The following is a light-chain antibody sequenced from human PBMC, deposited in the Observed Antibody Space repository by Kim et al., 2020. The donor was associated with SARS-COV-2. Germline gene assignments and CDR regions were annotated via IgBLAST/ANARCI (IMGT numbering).Light chain of an antibody. CDR1: QNINIW. J-gene: IGKJ2*02. V-gene: IGKV1-5*01. CDR3: QQYKSYCT. Sequence: DIQMTQSPSTLSASVGDRVTITCRASQNINIWLAWYQQKPGKAPNLLIYDASSLESGVPSRFTGSGSGTEFTLTISSLQPDDFANYYCQQYKSYCTFGQGTKLEIK. CDR2: DAS.